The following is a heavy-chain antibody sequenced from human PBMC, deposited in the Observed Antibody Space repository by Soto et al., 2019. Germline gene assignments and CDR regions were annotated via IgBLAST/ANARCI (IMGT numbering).Heavy chain of an antibody. CDR2: ISTSGNT. CDR3: ARGGGVPALGDP. CDR1: GVSMRNSY. Sequence: QVQLEESGPGLVKPSETLSLICSVSGVSMRNSYWTWIRQSAGKGLEWIGRISTSGNTNYNPSLNSRLTMSVDTSKSQVSLKLTSVTAADAAVYYCARGGGVPALGDPWGQGTLVTVSS. J-gene: IGHJ5*02. D-gene: IGHD3-16*01. V-gene: IGHV4-4*07.